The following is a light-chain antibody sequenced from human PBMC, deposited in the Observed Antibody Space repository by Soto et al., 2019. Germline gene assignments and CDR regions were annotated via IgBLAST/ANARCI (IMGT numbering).Light chain of an antibody. CDR1: QSLSSGF. V-gene: IGKV3-20*01. CDR2: AAS. Sequence: EIVLTQSPGTLSLPPGESGTLSCRASQSLSSGFLAWYQQRPGQAPRLLIYAASSRATGIPDRFSGTGSGTDFTLTISRLEPEDFAVYYCQQFASLPRTFGQGTKVEIK. CDR3: QQFASLPRT. J-gene: IGKJ1*01.